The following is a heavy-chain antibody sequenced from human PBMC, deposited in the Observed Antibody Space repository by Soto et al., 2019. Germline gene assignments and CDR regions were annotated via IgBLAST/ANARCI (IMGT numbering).Heavy chain of an antibody. CDR2: IYYSGTT. V-gene: IGHV4-31*03. J-gene: IGHJ4*02. Sequence: QVQLQESGPGLVKPSQTLSLTCTVSGGSISSGGYYWSWIRQHPGKGLEWIGYIYYSGTTYYNPSLKSRITMSIDTTKNQFSLKLSSVTAADTAVYYCERGGYNDDRSGFEDYWGQGTLVTVSS. D-gene: IGHD3-22*01. CDR3: ERGGYNDDRSGFEDY. CDR1: GGSISSGGYY.